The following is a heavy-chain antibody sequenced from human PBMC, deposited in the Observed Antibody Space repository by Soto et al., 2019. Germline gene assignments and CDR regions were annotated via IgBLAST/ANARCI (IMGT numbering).Heavy chain of an antibody. CDR2: INAGNGNT. CDR3: ARAVAVPADFDY. V-gene: IGHV1-3*05. CDR1: GYTFTGYA. Sequence: QVQLVQSGAEEKKPGASVKVSCKASGYTFTGYAMHWVCQAPGQRLEWMGWINAGNGNTKYSQKFQGRVTITRDTSASTAYMELSSLRSEDTAVYYCARAVAVPADFDYWGQGTLVTVSS. J-gene: IGHJ4*02. D-gene: IGHD6-19*01.